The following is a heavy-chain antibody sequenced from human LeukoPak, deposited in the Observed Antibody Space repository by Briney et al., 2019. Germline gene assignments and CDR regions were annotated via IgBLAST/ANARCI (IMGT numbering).Heavy chain of an antibody. Sequence: PSETLSLTCLVSADSISTSSYYWGWIRNPPGKGLERIASIHHNWNTYYNPSLKSRVIVSLDKSKNQFSLILRSVTAADTAMYYCARDRNSGWSTPFDPWGQGTLVTVSS. CDR1: ADSISTSSYY. D-gene: IGHD6-19*01. CDR3: ARDRNSGWSTPFDP. CDR2: IHHNWNT. J-gene: IGHJ5*02. V-gene: IGHV4-39*07.